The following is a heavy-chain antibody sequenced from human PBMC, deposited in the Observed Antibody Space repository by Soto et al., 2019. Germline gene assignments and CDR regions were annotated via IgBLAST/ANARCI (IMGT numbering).Heavy chain of an antibody. Sequence: GGSLRLSCAASGLTFSSYWMTWVRQAPGKGLEWVANIKEDGSEKYYVDSVKGRFTISRDNAKNSLYLQMNSLRAEDTAVYYCARHGLFAWGQGTLVTVSS. CDR1: GLTFSSYW. J-gene: IGHJ5*02. CDR3: ARHGLFA. V-gene: IGHV3-7*03. CDR2: IKEDGSEK. D-gene: IGHD2-21*01.